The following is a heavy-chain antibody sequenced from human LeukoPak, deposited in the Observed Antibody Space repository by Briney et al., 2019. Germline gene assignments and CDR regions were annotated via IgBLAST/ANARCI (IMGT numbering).Heavy chain of an antibody. J-gene: IGHJ5*02. Sequence: ASVKVSCKASGYTFTGYYMHWVRQPPGQGLEWMGWINPNSGGTNYARKVQGRVNMTRDTSISTAYMELSRLRADDTAVYYCARDRSWYDSPWGQGTLVTVSS. V-gene: IGHV1-2*02. D-gene: IGHD6-13*01. CDR1: GYTFTGYY. CDR3: ARDRSWYDSP. CDR2: INPNSGGT.